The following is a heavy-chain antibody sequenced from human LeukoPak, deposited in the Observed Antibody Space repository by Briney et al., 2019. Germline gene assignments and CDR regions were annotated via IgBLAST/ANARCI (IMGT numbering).Heavy chain of an antibody. CDR3: IRVPY. Sequence: PGGSLRLSCAVSGFTFNKYYMHWVRQAPGKGLVWVSRISSDGSNTNYADSVKGRFTISRDNAKNTLYPQMNSLRAEDTAVYYCIRVPYWGQGALVTVSS. J-gene: IGHJ4*02. V-gene: IGHV3-74*01. CDR1: GFTFNKYY. CDR2: ISSDGSNT.